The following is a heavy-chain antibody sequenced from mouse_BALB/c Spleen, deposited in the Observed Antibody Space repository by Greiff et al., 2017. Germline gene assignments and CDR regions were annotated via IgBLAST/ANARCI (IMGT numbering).Heavy chain of an antibody. Sequence: VQGVESGPGLVQPSQSLSITCTVSGFSLTSYGVHWVRQSPGKGLEWLGVIWSGGSTDYNAAFISRLSISKDNSKSQVFFKMNSLQANATAIYYCARNWDDGYYQAWFAYWGQGTLVTVSA. J-gene: IGHJ3*01. CDR3: ARNWDDGYYQAWFAY. CDR1: GFSLTSYG. D-gene: IGHD2-3*01. CDR2: IWSGGST. V-gene: IGHV2-2*02.